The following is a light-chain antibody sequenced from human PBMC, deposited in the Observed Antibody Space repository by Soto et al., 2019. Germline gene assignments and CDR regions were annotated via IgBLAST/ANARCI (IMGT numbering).Light chain of an antibody. CDR2: WAS. J-gene: IGKJ2*01. V-gene: IGKV4-1*01. CDR1: QSVLYSSNNKNY. CDR3: QQYYSTPLT. Sequence: DIVMTQSPDSLAVSLGERATINCKSNQSVLYSSNNKNYLAWYQQKPGQPPKLLIYWASTREYGVPDRFSGSGSGTDFTLTIRSLQAEDVAVYYCQQYYSTPLTFGQGTKLEIK.